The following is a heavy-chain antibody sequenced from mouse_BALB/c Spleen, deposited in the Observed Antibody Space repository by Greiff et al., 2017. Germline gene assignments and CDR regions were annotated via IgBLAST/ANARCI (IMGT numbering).Heavy chain of an antibody. CDR2: ISSGGSYT. J-gene: IGHJ1*01. CDR3: ATGYFDV. CDR1: GFTFSSYA. V-gene: IGHV5-9-4*01. Sequence: EVQLVESGGGLVKPGGSLKLSCAASGFTFSSYAMSWVRQSPEKRLEWVAEISSGGSYTYYPDTVTGRFTISRDNAKNTLYLEMSSLRSEDTAMYYCATGYFDVWGAGTTVTVAS.